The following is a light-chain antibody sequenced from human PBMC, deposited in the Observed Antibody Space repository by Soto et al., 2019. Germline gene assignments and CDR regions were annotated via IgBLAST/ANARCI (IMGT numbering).Light chain of an antibody. V-gene: IGLV8-61*01. CDR2: STN. J-gene: IGLJ3*02. Sequence: QTVVTQEPSFSVSPGGTVTLTCALNSGSVSTTYYPSWYQQTPGQAPRTLIYSTNIRSSGVPDRFSGSILGSKAALTITGAQTDDESHYYCMLCMGSGIGVFGGGTKVTVL. CDR3: MLCMGSGIGV. CDR1: SGSVSTTYY.